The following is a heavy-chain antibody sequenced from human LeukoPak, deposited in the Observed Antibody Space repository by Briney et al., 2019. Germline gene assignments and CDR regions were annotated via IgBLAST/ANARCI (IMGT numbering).Heavy chain of an antibody. CDR1: GGSFSGYY. V-gene: IGHV4-34*01. Sequence: SETLSLTCAAYGGSFSGYYWSWIRQPPGKGLEWIGEINHSGSTNYNPSLKSRVTISVDTSKNQFSLKLSSVTAADTAVYYCARGPRYFDIWGQGTMVTVSS. CDR3: ARGPRYFDI. D-gene: IGHD3-9*01. J-gene: IGHJ3*02. CDR2: INHSGST.